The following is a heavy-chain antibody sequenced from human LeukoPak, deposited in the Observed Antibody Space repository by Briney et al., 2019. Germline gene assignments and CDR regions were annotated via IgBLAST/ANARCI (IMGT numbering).Heavy chain of an antibody. CDR3: TKRAEFGGFDP. V-gene: IGHV3-23*01. J-gene: IGHJ5*02. D-gene: IGHD3-10*01. CDR1: GFTFSTSA. CDR2: ISTTVGNT. Sequence: GGSLRLSCAASGFTFSTSAMSWVRQAPGKGLEWVSSISTTVGNTYYADSVKGRFTISGDNSNHTLYLQMNSLTAEDTAAYYCTKRAEFGGFDPWGQGTLVTVSS.